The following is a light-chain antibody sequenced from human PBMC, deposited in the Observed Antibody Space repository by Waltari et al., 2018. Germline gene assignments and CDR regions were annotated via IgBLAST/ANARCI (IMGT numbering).Light chain of an antibody. Sequence: QSVLTQPPSVSAAPGQKVTISCSGSSSNIGNNYVSWYQQLPGTAPKLLIDDNNKRPSGIPDRFSGSSAGTSATLCITGLQTGDEADYYGGTWDNRLSAGVFGGGTKLTVL. J-gene: IGLJ3*02. CDR3: GTWDNRLSAGV. V-gene: IGLV1-51*01. CDR2: DNN. CDR1: SSNIGNNY.